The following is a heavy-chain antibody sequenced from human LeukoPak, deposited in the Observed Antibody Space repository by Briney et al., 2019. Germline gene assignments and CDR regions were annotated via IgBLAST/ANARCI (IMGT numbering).Heavy chain of an antibody. J-gene: IGHJ5*02. Sequence: SVKVSCKASGGTFSSYAISWVRQAPGQGLEWMGGIIPIFGTANYAQKFQGRVTITTDESTSTAYMELSSLRSEDTAVYYCARDRYQADSYSCHNWFDPSGQGTLVTVSS. CDR2: IIPIFGTA. V-gene: IGHV1-69*05. CDR3: ARDRYQADSYSCHNWFDP. D-gene: IGHD2-21*02. CDR1: GGTFSSYA.